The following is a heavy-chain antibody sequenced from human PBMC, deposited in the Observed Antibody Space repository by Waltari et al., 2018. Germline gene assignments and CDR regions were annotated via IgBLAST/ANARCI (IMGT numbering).Heavy chain of an antibody. V-gene: IGHV1-24*01. D-gene: IGHD5-12*01. J-gene: IGHJ5*02. Sequence: QVQLVQSGAEVKKPGASVKVSCKVSGYTLTELSMHWVRQAPGKGLEWMGGFEPEDGETIYAQKFQGRGTMTEETSTDTAYMELSSLRSEDTAVYYCAPRWLWGNWFDPWGQGTLVTVSS. CDR3: APRWLWGNWFDP. CDR1: GYTLTELS. CDR2: FEPEDGET.